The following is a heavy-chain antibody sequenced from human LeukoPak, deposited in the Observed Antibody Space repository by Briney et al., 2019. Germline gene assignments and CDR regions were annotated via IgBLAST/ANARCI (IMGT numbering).Heavy chain of an antibody. Sequence: PPGGSLRLSCAASGFTFSSYSMNWVRQAPGKGMKWVSYISSSSRTIYYADSVKGLFTISRDNAKNSLYLQMNSLRAEDTAVYYCARERDCSSTSCYTHSYYYYMDVWGKGTTVTVSS. V-gene: IGHV3-48*01. CDR1: GFTFSSYS. CDR3: ARERDCSSTSCYTHSYYYYMDV. CDR2: ISSSSRTI. D-gene: IGHD2-2*02. J-gene: IGHJ6*03.